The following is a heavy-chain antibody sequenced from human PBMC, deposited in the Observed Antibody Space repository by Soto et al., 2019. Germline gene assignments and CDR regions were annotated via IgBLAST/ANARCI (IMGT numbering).Heavy chain of an antibody. V-gene: IGHV6-1*01. D-gene: IGHD2-15*01. J-gene: IGHJ6*02. CDR3: ARVHCSAGTCLDGLDF. Sequence: SQTLSLTCVISGDSVSSNGACWNWIRQSPSRGLQWLGRIYYRSKWFHDYAASVESRMAINPDTSRNQFSLQLNYVAPEDTAVYYCARVHCSAGTCLDGLDFWGQGTTVTVSS. CDR1: GDSVSSNGAC. CDR2: IYYRSKWFH.